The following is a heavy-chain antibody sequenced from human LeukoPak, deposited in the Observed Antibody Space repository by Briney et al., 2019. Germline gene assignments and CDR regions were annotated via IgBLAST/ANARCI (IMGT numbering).Heavy chain of an antibody. V-gene: IGHV3-23*01. J-gene: IGHJ4*02. CDR2: TSGRDDST. CDR1: GFTVTNYA. CDR3: AKWGDYDILTGYYDPDY. D-gene: IGHD3-9*01. Sequence: AGSLRLSCAASGFTVTNYAMYWVRQAPGKGLEWVSATSGRDDSTYYTDSVKGRFTISRDTSKNTLFLQMDSLRAEDTAVYYCAKWGDYDILTGYYDPDYWGQGTLVTVSS.